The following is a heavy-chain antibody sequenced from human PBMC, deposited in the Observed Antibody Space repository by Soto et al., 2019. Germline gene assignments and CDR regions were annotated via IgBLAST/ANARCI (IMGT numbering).Heavy chain of an antibody. J-gene: IGHJ6*02. V-gene: IGHV1-69*01. Sequence: QVQLVQSGAEVQKPGSSVKVSCKAPGGTFSSYAISWVRQAPGQGLEWMGGIIPIFGTAKYAQKFQGRVTITADESTSTGCMELSSLRSEDTAVYYCARSRGGSSSLDIYYYYYYGMDVWGQGTTVTVSS. CDR1: GGTFSSYA. CDR2: IIPIFGTA. CDR3: ARSRGGSSSLDIYYYYYYGMDV. D-gene: IGHD2-15*01.